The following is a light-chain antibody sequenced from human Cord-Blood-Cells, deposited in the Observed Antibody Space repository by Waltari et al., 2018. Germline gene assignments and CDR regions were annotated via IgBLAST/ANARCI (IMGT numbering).Light chain of an antibody. CDR1: QSVSSY. Sequence: EMVLTQSPATLSLSPGERATLSCRASQSVSSYLAWYQQKPGQARRHVIYDASNTATGVTARFSGSESGTDFTLTISSLEPEDFAVYFCQRRSNWPPLTFGGGTKVAIK. V-gene: IGKV3-11*01. CDR2: DAS. J-gene: IGKJ4*01. CDR3: QRRSNWPPLT.